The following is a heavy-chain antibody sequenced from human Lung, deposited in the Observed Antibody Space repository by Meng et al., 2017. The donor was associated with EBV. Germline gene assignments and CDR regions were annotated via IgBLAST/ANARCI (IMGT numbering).Heavy chain of an antibody. CDR2: IYYSGST. Sequence: GQLQESGPRLVEPSQTLSLICTVSGASISSAYNYWTWIRQRPGRGLEWIGYIYYSGSTYYNPSLKSLVTISVDTSKNQFSLKLSSVTAADTAVYYCARVVAGRYNWFDPWGQGTLVTVSS. CDR3: ARVVAGRYNWFDP. V-gene: IGHV4-31*01. J-gene: IGHJ5*02. CDR1: GASISSAYNY. D-gene: IGHD6-6*01.